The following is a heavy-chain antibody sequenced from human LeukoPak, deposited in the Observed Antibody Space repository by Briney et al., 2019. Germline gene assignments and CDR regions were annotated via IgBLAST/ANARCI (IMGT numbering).Heavy chain of an antibody. D-gene: IGHD6-25*01. CDR2: LYHSGST. V-gene: IGHV4-59*01. CDR3: AYAQLRLAFDS. J-gene: IGHJ4*02. Sequence: SETLSLTCTVSGGSISSYHWNWIRQPPGKGLEYIGCLYHSGSTNYNPSLKSRLTTSVDTSRNELSLTLNCVTAADTAVYYCAYAQLRLAFDSWGQGILVSVSS. CDR1: GGSISSYH.